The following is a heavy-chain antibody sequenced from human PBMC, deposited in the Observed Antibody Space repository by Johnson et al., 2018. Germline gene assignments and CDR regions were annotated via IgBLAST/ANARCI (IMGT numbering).Heavy chain of an antibody. J-gene: IGHJ6*03. CDR2: IWYDGSNK. CDR3: AKDGDSGYDSTGEDYYYDMDV. V-gene: IGHV3-30*18. D-gene: IGHD5-12*01. Sequence: QVQLVESGGGVVQPGRSLRLSCAASGFTFSSYGMHWVRQAPGKGLEWVAVIWYDGSNKYYADSVKGRFTISRDNSKNTLYLQMNSLRAEDTAVYYCAKDGDSGYDSTGEDYYYDMDVWGKGTTVTVSS. CDR1: GFTFSSYG.